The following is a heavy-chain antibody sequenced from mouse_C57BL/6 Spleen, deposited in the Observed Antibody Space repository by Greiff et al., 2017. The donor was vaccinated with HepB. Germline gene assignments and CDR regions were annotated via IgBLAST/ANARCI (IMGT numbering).Heavy chain of an antibody. CDR2: IYPGDGDT. D-gene: IGHD1-3*01. CDR3: ARDLAPPFAY. Sequence: QVQLKQSGPELVKPGASVKISCKASGYAFSSSWMNWVKQRPGKGLEWIGRIYPGDGDTNYNGKFKGKATLTADKSSSTAYMQLSSLTSEDSAVYFCARDLAPPFAYWGQGTLVTVSA. V-gene: IGHV1-82*01. J-gene: IGHJ3*01. CDR1: GYAFSSSW.